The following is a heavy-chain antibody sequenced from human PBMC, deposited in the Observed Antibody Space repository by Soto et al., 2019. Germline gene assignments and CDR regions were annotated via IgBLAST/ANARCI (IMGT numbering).Heavy chain of an antibody. V-gene: IGHV4-59*01. J-gene: IGHJ5*02. Sequence: SETLSLTCTVSGGSISSYYWSWIRQPPGKGLEWVGYIYYSGSTNYNPSLTSRVTISVDTSKNQFSLKLSSVTAADTAVYYCARGGASTIFGVVIESWFDPWGQGTLVTVSS. CDR2: IYYSGST. CDR3: ARGGASTIFGVVIESWFDP. D-gene: IGHD3-3*01. CDR1: GGSISSYY.